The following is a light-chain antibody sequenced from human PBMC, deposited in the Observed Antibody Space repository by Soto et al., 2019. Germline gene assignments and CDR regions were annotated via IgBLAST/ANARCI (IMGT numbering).Light chain of an antibody. CDR1: QSINIW. CDR3: QQYNSYRT. V-gene: IGKV1-5*01. Sequence: DIPLTQSPSTLSAYVGDRVTITCRASQSINIWLAWYQQKPGKAPKLLIYDASRLESGVPLRFSGSGSGTEFTLTINSLQPDDSATYYCQQYNSYRTFGQGTKV. J-gene: IGKJ1*01. CDR2: DAS.